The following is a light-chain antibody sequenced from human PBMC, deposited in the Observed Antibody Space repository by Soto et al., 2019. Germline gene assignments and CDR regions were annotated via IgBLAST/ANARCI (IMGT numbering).Light chain of an antibody. Sequence: DIQMTQSPSTLSASVGDTVTITCRASQSVSVWLAWYQQKPGQAPNLLVYDASSLQSGVPSRFSGSGSGTEFTLTINNLQPDDFGTYYCQQFDTSPWTFGQGTKVDMK. CDR3: QQFDTSPWT. J-gene: IGKJ1*01. CDR1: QSVSVW. CDR2: DAS. V-gene: IGKV1-5*01.